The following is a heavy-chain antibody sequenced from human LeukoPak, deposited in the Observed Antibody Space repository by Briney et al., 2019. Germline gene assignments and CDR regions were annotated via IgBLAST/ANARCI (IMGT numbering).Heavy chain of an antibody. J-gene: IGHJ6*03. CDR1: GFTFSSDS. CDR2: ISSSSSYI. D-gene: IGHD3-3*01. Sequence: GGSLRLSCAASGFTFSSDSMNWVRQAPRKGLAWVSSISSSSSYIYYADSVNGRFTISRDNAKNSLYLQMNSLRDEDTAVYYCTRGLDCWSGYYYDYMDVWGKGTTVTVS. V-gene: IGHV3-21*01. CDR3: TRGLDCWSGYYYDYMDV.